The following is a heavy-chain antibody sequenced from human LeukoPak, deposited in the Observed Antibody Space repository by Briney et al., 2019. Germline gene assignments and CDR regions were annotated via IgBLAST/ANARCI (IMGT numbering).Heavy chain of an antibody. D-gene: IGHD5-24*01. CDR1: GFTFSTYS. J-gene: IGHJ4*02. CDR2: ISSSSSYI. Sequence: GSLRLSCAASGFTFSTYSMSWVRQAPGKGLEWVSSISSSSSYIYYADSVKGRFTISRDNAKNSLYLQMNSLRAEDTAVYYCASGVGNVATTPFDYWGQGTLVTVSS. CDR3: ASGVGNVATTPFDY. V-gene: IGHV3-21*01.